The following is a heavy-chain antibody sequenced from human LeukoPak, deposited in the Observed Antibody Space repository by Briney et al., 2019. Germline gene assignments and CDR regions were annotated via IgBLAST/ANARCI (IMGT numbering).Heavy chain of an antibody. J-gene: IGHJ4*02. D-gene: IGHD6-6*01. Sequence: GGSLRLSCAASGFTFSSYSMNWVRQAPGKGLEWVSSISSSSSYIYYADSVKGRFTISRDNSQNTLYLQMDSLRAEDTAVYYCARDLSGSSSTAFDYWGQGTLVTVSS. V-gene: IGHV3-21*01. CDR1: GFTFSSYS. CDR2: ISSSSSYI. CDR3: ARDLSGSSSTAFDY.